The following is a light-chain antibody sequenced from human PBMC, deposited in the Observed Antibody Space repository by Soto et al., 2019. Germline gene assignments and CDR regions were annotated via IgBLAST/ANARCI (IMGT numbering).Light chain of an antibody. CDR3: HQTYTSVAT. V-gene: IGKV1-39*01. CDR1: QRVDSY. CDR2: DAS. Sequence: DIQVTQSPSSLSASVGDSVTLSCQTSQRVDSYIHWYQHQSGKPPKLLIHDASTLQDGVPSRFSGGGSGTAFSLIITGLQPGDSATYYCHQTYTSVATFGRGTKV. J-gene: IGKJ1*01.